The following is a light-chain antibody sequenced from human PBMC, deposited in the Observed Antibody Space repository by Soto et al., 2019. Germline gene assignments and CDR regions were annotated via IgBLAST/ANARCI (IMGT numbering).Light chain of an antibody. CDR3: SSSTSSNTLV. CDR2: EVS. J-gene: IGLJ1*01. V-gene: IGLV2-14*01. CDR1: SSDVGSNNY. Sequence: QSALTQPASVSGSPGQSITISCSGTSSDVGSNNYVSWYQQHPDGAPKLMIYEVSNRPSGVSDRFSGSKSVNTASLTISGLQAEDEADYYCSSSTSSNTLVFGTGTKLTVL.